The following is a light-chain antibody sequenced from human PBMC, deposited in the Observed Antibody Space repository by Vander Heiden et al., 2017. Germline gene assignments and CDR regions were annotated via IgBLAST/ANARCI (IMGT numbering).Light chain of an antibody. Sequence: EIVLTQSPATLSLSPGERATLSCRASQSVSSYLAWYQQKPGQAPRLLIYDASNRATSVPARFSGSGSERDFTLTISSLEPEDFAIYYCQQRSNWPAAFGGGTMVEIK. CDR2: DAS. V-gene: IGKV3-11*02. J-gene: IGKJ4*01. CDR1: QSVSSY. CDR3: QQRSNWPAA.